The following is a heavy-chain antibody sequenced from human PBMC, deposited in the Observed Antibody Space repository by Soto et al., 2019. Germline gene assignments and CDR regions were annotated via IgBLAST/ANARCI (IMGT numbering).Heavy chain of an antibody. V-gene: IGHV3-30*04. CDR3: AKGRRKQWLVTAGGDY. D-gene: IGHD6-19*01. Sequence: QVQLVESGGGVVQPGRSLRLSCAASGFTFSSYAIHWIRQATGKGLDWVAVISYDGSYKYYADSVKGRFIISRDNSKNTLYLQMNSLRAEDTAVYYCAKGRRKQWLVTAGGDYWGQGTLVTVSS. CDR1: GFTFSSYA. CDR2: ISYDGSYK. J-gene: IGHJ4*02.